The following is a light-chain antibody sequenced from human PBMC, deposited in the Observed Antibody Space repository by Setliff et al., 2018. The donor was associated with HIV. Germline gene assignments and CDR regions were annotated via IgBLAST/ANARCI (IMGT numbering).Light chain of an antibody. CDR2: DVT. J-gene: IGLJ1*01. Sequence: QSALTQPRSVSGSPGQSVTISCTGTSSDFGAYDYVSWYQQHPGKAPKLIIFDVTERPSGVPDRFSGSKSGNTASLTISGLQAEDEADYYCSSYTSSNTPYVFGTGTKVTVL. V-gene: IGLV2-11*01. CDR3: SSYTSSNTPYV. CDR1: SSDFGAYDY.